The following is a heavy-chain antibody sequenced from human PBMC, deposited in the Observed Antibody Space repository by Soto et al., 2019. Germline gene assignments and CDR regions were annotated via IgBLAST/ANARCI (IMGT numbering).Heavy chain of an antibody. CDR1: GYTFTSYG. Sequence: QVQLVQSGAEVKKPGASVKDSCKASGYTFTSYGISWVRQAPGQGLEWMGWISAYNGNTNYAQKLQGRVTMTTDTANAIHGRPHPGIETRTTDTYTSTAYTETGSLRYDAPTLYYSAGGCRHESGGHYLPLSGMDAWGQGTTVTVSS. CDR2: ISAYNGNT. D-gene: IGHD3-10*01. J-gene: IGHJ6*02. V-gene: IGHV1-18*01. CDR3: TAYTETGSLRYDAPTLYYSAGGCRHESGGHYLPLSGMDA.